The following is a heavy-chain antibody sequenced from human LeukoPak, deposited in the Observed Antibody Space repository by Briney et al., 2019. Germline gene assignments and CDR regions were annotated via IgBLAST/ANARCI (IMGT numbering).Heavy chain of an antibody. V-gene: IGHV3-30-3*01. D-gene: IGHD3-10*01. Sequence: GRSLRLSCAGSGYTFSSYAMHWVRQAPGKGLEWVAVISYDGSNKYYADSVKGRFTISRDNSKNTLYLQMNSLRAEDTAVYYCARDTAGSGLFDYWGQGTLVTVSS. CDR2: ISYDGSNK. J-gene: IGHJ4*02. CDR3: ARDTAGSGLFDY. CDR1: GYTFSSYA.